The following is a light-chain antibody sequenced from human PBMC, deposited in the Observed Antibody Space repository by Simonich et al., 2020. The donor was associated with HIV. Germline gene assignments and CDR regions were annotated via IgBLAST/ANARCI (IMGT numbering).Light chain of an antibody. CDR3: QVWDTSSDHPRV. J-gene: IGLJ2*01. V-gene: IGLV3-21*03. CDR1: NIGRKS. Sequence: SYVLTQPPSVSVAPGKTARITCGGNNIGRKSVNWYQQKPGQAPVLVVYDDSHRPSGIPERFSGSNSGNTATLTISRGEAGDEADYSCQVWDTSSDHPRVFGGGTKLTVL. CDR2: DDS.